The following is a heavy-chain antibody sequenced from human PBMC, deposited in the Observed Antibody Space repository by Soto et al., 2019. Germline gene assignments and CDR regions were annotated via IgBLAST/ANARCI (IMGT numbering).Heavy chain of an antibody. CDR2: KWYDGSDK. D-gene: IGHD2-15*01. J-gene: IGHJ6*02. CDR1: GFTFSSYG. CDR3: ARDGVVVVAATLDYYYGMDV. Sequence: PGGSLSLSCAASGFTFSSYGMHWVRQAPGKGLEWVAVKWYDGSDKYYADSVKGRFTISRDNSKNTLYLQMNSLRAEDTAVYYCARDGVVVVAATLDYYYGMDVWGQGTTVTVSS. V-gene: IGHV3-33*01.